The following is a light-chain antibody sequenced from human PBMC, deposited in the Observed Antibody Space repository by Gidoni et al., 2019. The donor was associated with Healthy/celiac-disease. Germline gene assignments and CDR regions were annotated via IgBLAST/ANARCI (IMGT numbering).Light chain of an antibody. CDR2: AAS. J-gene: IGKJ1*01. Sequence: DIQMTQSPSSLSASVGDRVTITCRASQSISSYLNWYQQKPGKAPKLLIYAASSLQSGVPSRFSGSGSGKDLTLTIRSLKPEDFATYYGQQSYSTPQTFGQGTKVEIK. CDR3: QQSYSTPQT. V-gene: IGKV1-39*01. CDR1: QSISSY.